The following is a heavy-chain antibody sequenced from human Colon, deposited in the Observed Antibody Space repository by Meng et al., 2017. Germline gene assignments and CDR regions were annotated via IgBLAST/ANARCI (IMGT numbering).Heavy chain of an antibody. Sequence: QVQLQESGPGLVKPSQTLSLTCTVSGGFLNSDDYYWRWILQSPGGGLEWFGLLSYSGNTFYNPSLRSRVAISAETSKSQFSLYLRSVTAADTAVYYCGREWRHYYGAGSFDYWGQGALVTVSS. CDR1: GGFLNSDDYY. J-gene: IGHJ4*02. CDR2: LSYSGNT. V-gene: IGHV4-30-4*01. D-gene: IGHD3-10*01. CDR3: GREWRHYYGAGSFDY.